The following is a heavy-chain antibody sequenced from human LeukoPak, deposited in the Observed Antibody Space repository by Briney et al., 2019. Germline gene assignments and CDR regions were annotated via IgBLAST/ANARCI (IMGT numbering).Heavy chain of an antibody. Sequence: GASVKVSCKASGYTFTSYGISWVRQAPGQGLEWMGWISAYNGNTNYAQKLQGRVTMTTDTSTSTAYMELRSLRSDDTAVYYCARASTSRYSDLCNWFDPWGQGTLVTVSS. CDR2: ISAYNGNT. CDR1: GYTFTSYG. J-gene: IGHJ5*02. D-gene: IGHD2-2*01. CDR3: ARASTSRYSDLCNWFDP. V-gene: IGHV1-18*01.